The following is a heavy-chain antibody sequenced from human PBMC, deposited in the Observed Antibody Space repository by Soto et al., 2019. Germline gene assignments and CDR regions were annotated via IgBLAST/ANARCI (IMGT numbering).Heavy chain of an antibody. Sequence: QVQLQQWGAGLLKPSETLSLTCAVYGGSFSGYHWSWIRQPPGKGLEWIGESNHSGSTNYNPSLKSRGNISVDTSKNQFSLKLSSVTAADTAVYYCARGRWLRSAFDYWGPGTLVTVSS. J-gene: IGHJ4*02. D-gene: IGHD5-12*01. CDR1: GGSFSGYH. CDR2: SNHSGST. CDR3: ARGRWLRSAFDY. V-gene: IGHV4-34*01.